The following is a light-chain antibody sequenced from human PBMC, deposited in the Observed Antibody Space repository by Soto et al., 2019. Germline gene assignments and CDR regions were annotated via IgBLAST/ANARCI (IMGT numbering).Light chain of an antibody. Sequence: EIVLSQSPSTLSLSPGQRLTLSCRPGKHLSTRSLAWYQQKPGQAPSLLIYEASTRASGAPYRFSGSGSGTDFTLTVSSLQPEDFAVYYCQQYGSSPRTFGQGTKVDIK. V-gene: IGKV3-20*01. CDR3: QQYGSSPRT. CDR2: EAS. J-gene: IGKJ1*01. CDR1: KHLSTRS.